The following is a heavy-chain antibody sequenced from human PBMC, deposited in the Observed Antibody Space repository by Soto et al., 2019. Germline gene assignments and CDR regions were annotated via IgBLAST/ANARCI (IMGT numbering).Heavy chain of an antibody. CDR3: TRDTPDYSHYINWFDP. J-gene: IGHJ5*02. D-gene: IGHD4-4*01. CDR2: IRSKAYGGTT. CDR1: GFTFGGYA. V-gene: IGHV3-49*03. Sequence: PGGSLRLSCTASGFTFGGYAMSWFRQAPGKGLEWVGFIRSKAYGGTTEYAASVKGRFTISRDDSKSIAYLQMNSLKTEDTAVYYCTRDTPDYSHYINWFDPWGQGTLVTVSS.